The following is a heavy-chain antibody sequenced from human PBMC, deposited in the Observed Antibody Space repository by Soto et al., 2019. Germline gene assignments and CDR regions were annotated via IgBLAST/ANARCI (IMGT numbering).Heavy chain of an antibody. Sequence: GAAVKVSCKACGGTFRSYSISWVRQAPGQGLEWMGGIIPIFDIANYAQKFQGRVTITADESTSTAYMELSSLGSDDTAVYYCARPDEGGYSSNHHYYYALDVWGQGTTVTVSS. CDR1: GGTFRSYS. CDR3: ARPDEGGYSSNHHYYYALDV. D-gene: IGHD3-22*01. V-gene: IGHV1-69*13. J-gene: IGHJ6*02. CDR2: IIPIFDIA.